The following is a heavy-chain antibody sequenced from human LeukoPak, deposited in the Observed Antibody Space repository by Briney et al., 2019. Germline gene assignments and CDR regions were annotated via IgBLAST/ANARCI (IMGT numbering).Heavy chain of an antibody. CDR1: GGTFSSYA. J-gene: IGHJ3*02. Sequence: ASEKVSCKASGGTFSSYAISWVRQAPGQGLEWMGGIIPIFGTANYAQKFQGRVTITADESTSTAYMELSSLRSEDTAVYYCASGLYCGGDCFRANAFDIWGQGTMVTVSS. V-gene: IGHV1-69*13. CDR2: IIPIFGTA. CDR3: ASGLYCGGDCFRANAFDI. D-gene: IGHD2-21*02.